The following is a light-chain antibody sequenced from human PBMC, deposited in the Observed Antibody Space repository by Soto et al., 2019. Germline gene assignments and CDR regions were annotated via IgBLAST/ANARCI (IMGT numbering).Light chain of an antibody. V-gene: IGKV3-20*01. CDR1: QSVSSTY. CDR2: GAS. Sequence: EIVWTQSPGTLSLSPGERATLSCRASQSVSSTYLAWYQQKPGQAPRLLIYGASSRATGIPDRFSGSGSGTDFTLTIRRLEPEDFAVYYCQHYGSLVLTFGGGTKVEIK. J-gene: IGKJ4*01. CDR3: QHYGSLVLT.